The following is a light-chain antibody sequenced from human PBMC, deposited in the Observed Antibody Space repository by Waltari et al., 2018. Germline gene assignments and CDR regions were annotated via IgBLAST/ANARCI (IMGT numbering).Light chain of an antibody. CDR1: QSVLYRSNNKKY. Sequence: EIVLTQSPDSLAVSLGERATINCKSSQSVLYRSNNKKYLAWYQRKPGQPPKLLIDWASIRESGVPDRFSGSGSETDFTLTISSLQAEDVAVYYCQQFYNTPYSFGQGTKLEV. V-gene: IGKV4-1*01. J-gene: IGKJ2*03. CDR2: WAS. CDR3: QQFYNTPYS.